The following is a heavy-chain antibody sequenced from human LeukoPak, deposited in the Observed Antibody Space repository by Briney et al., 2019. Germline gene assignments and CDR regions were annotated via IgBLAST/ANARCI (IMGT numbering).Heavy chain of an antibody. CDR2: INSNGSST. V-gene: IGHV3-74*01. J-gene: IGHJ6*02. D-gene: IGHD3-3*01. CDR3: ARFGRRYDFWSGYSRSVYGLDV. CDR1: GFTFSSYW. Sequence: GGSLRLSCAASGFTFSSYWMHWVRQAPGKGLVWVSGINSNGSSTGYADSVKGRFTISRDNAKNTLYLQMNSLRAEDTAVYYCARFGRRYDFWSGYSRSVYGLDVGGQRTTVPVSS.